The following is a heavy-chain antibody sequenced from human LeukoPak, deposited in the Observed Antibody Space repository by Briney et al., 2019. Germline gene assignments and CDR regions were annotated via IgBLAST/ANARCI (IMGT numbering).Heavy chain of an antibody. V-gene: IGHV1-8*01. D-gene: IGHD3-10*01. J-gene: IGHJ5*02. CDR3: ARGRSVRGVRLDWFDP. CDR2: MNPNSSNT. Sequence: GASVTVSCKASGYTFTSYDINWVRQATGQGLEWMGWMNPNSSNTGYAQKFQGRVTMTRNTSISTAYMELSSLRSEDTAVYYCARGRSVRGVRLDWFDPWGQGTLVTVSS. CDR1: GYTFTSYD.